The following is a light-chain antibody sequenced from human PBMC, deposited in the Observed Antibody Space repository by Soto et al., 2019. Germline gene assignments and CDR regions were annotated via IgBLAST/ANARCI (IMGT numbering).Light chain of an antibody. CDR1: QTINNN. CDR3: QQRSTWPT. CDR2: GAS. V-gene: IGKV3-11*01. J-gene: IGKJ5*01. Sequence: EIVMTQSPATLSASLGERATLSCRASQTINNNVAWYQLKDGQVPRLVIYGASTRATDIPARFSGSGSGTAFTLTISSLEPEDFALYYCQQRSTWPTFGQGTRLEIK.